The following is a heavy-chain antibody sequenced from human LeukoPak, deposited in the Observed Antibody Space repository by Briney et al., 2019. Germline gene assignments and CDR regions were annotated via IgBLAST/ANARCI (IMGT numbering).Heavy chain of an antibody. V-gene: IGHV3-23*01. J-gene: IGHJ4*02. CDR1: GFNFNKYG. D-gene: IGHD6-19*01. CDR2: ITGRSDKT. CDR3: AKGGWLDD. Sequence: GGSLRLSCAASGFNFNKYGMTWARQAPGKGLEWVSTITGRSDKTYYTDSVKGRFVTSRDNSKDTLYLQMNSLRAEDTALYYCAKGGWLDDLGQGALVTVSS.